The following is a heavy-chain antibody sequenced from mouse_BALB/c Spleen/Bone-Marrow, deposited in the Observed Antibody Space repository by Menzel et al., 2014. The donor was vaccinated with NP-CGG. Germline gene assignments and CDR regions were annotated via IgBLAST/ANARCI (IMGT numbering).Heavy chain of an antibody. Sequence: SGAELVKPGASVKLSCTASGFNVKDTYMQWVKQRPEQGLEWIGRIDPANGNTQYDPTFQGKATITTDTSSNTAYLQLSSLTSEDTAVYYCTRDRHYYGSDALDYWGQGTSVTVSS. CDR1: GFNVKDTY. V-gene: IGHV14-3*02. CDR2: IDPANGNT. D-gene: IGHD1-2*01. J-gene: IGHJ4*01. CDR3: TRDRHYYGSDALDY.